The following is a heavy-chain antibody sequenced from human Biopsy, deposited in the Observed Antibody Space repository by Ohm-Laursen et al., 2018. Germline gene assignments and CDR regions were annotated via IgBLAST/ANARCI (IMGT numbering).Heavy chain of an antibody. CDR2: IFYSANT. CDR1: GVSINGGRYY. CDR3: ARELMEYYDSSGYFDH. J-gene: IGHJ4*02. Sequence: SQTLSLTCTVSGVSINGGRYYWNWIRHHPGKGLEWIGNIFYSANTYYNPSLKSRVTISVDTSKNQFSLKLSSGTAADTAMYYCARELMEYYDSSGYFDHWGQGSLVTVSS. V-gene: IGHV4-31*03. D-gene: IGHD3-22*01.